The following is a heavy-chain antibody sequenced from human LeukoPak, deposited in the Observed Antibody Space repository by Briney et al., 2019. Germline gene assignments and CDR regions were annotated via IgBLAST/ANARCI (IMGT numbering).Heavy chain of an antibody. V-gene: IGHV4-34*01. Sequence: SETLSLTCAVYGGSFSGYYWSWIRQPPGKGLEWIGEINHSGSTNYNPSLKSRVTISVDTSKNQFSLKLSSVTAADTAVYYCAKLQSVVIPAAMLGFDYWGQGILVTVSS. CDR1: GGSFSGYY. CDR2: INHSGST. J-gene: IGHJ4*02. D-gene: IGHD2-2*01. CDR3: AKLQSVVIPAAMLGFDY.